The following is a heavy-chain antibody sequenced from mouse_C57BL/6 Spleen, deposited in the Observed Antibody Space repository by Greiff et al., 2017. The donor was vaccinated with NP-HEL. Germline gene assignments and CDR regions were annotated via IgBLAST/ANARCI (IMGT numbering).Heavy chain of an antibody. CDR3: ARSIYYGDAY. CDR1: GYTFTDYY. Sequence: VQLQQSGPELVKPGASVKISCKASGYTFTDYYMNWVKQSHGKSLEWIGDINPNNGGTSYNQKFKGKATLTVDKSSSTAYMELRSLTSEDSAVYYCARSIYYGDAYWGQGTLVTVSA. D-gene: IGHD1-1*01. V-gene: IGHV1-26*01. J-gene: IGHJ3*01. CDR2: INPNNGGT.